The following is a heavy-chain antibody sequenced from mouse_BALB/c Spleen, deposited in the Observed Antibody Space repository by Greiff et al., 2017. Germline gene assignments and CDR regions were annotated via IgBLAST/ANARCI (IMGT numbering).Heavy chain of an antibody. Sequence: QVQLQQPGAELVMPGASVKMSCKASGYTFTDYWMHWVKQRPGQGLEWIGAIDTSDSYTSYNQKFKGKATLTVDESSSTAYMQLSSLTSEDSAVYYCAREGYYAMDYWGQGTSVTVSS. CDR1: GYTFTDYW. J-gene: IGHJ4*01. CDR2: IDTSDSYT. CDR3: AREGYYAMDY. V-gene: IGHV1-69*01.